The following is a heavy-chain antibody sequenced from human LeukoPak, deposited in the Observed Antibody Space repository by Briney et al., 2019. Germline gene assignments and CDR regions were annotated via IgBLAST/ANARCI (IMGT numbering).Heavy chain of an antibody. D-gene: IGHD3-3*01. J-gene: IGHJ4*02. V-gene: IGHV1-8*01. CDR1: GYTFTSYD. Sequence: ASVKVSCKASGYTFTSYDINWVRQATGQGLEWMGWMNPNSGNTGYAQKFQGRVTMTRNTSISTAYMELSSLRSEDTAVYYCAKRLRFLEWLLEDYYFDYWGQGTLVTVSS. CDR3: AKRLRFLEWLLEDYYFDY. CDR2: MNPNSGNT.